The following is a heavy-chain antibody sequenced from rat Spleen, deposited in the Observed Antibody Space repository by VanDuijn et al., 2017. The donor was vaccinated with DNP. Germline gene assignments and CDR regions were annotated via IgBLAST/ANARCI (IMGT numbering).Heavy chain of an antibody. CDR3: ASTLVNYGTYGYYAMDA. V-gene: IGHV2S12*01. CDR1: GFSLSNYG. D-gene: IGHD1-3*01. CDR2: ISSGGTT. Sequence: QVQLKESGPGMVQPSQTLSLTCTVSGFSLSNYGVAWVRQPPGKGLEWIAAISSGGTTNYNSALKSRLNITRDTSKSQVFLKMNSLQTEDTATYYCASTLVNYGTYGYYAMDAWGQGTSVTVSS. J-gene: IGHJ4*01.